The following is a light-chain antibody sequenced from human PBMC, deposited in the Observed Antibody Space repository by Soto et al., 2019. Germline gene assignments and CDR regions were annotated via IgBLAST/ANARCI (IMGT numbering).Light chain of an antibody. CDR3: QQYNKWPLFT. Sequence: ERVMTQSPATLSVSPGERATLSCRASQSVGTNLAWYQQRPGQAPRLLIYGASTRATGIPAGFSGSGSGTEFTLTISSLQSEDFALYYCQQYNKWPLFTFGPGTRVDIK. CDR1: QSVGTN. V-gene: IGKV3-15*01. CDR2: GAS. J-gene: IGKJ3*01.